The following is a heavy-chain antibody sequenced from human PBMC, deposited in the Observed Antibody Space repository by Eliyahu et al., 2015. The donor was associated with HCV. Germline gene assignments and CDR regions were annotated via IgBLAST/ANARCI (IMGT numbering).Heavy chain of an antibody. CDR1: XGTXSSYA. CDR2: IIPIFTTP. V-gene: IGHV1-69*06. D-gene: IGHD2-2*01. Sequence: QVQLVQSGAEVEKPGSSVXVXXKXSXGTXSSYAIXWVRQAPGQGLEWMGGIIPIFTTPSYAQKFQGRITITADISTDTAYLELSSLRSEDTAVYYCARSLVPAALNYYYYYVMDVWGQGTTVTVSS. CDR3: ARSLVPAALNYYYYYVMDV. J-gene: IGHJ6*02.